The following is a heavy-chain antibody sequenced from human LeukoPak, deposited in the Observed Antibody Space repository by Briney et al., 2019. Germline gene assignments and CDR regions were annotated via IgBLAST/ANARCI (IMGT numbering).Heavy chain of an antibody. CDR3: ARDRTMVSFDI. V-gene: IGHV3-33*01. J-gene: IGHJ3*02. CDR2: IWYDGSNK. D-gene: IGHD3-10*01. Sequence: GGSLRLSCAASGFTFSSYGMHWVRQAPGKGLEWVAVIWYDGSNKYYADSVKGRFTISRDNSKNTLYLQMNSLRAEDTAVYYCARDRTMVSFDIWGQGTMVTVSS. CDR1: GFTFSSYG.